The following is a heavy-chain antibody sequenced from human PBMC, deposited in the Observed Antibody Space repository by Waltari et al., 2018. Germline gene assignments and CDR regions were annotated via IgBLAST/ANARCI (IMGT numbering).Heavy chain of an antibody. CDR1: GFTFSSYG. CDR3: ARDSGVAAARKDYYGMDV. CDR2: IWYDGSNK. J-gene: IGHJ6*02. V-gene: IGHV3-33*01. D-gene: IGHD6-13*01. Sequence: QVQLVESGGGVVQPGRSLRLSCAASGFTFSSYGMHWVRQAPGKGLEWVAVIWYDGSNKYYADSVKGRFTISRDNSKNTLYLQMNSLRAEDTAVYYCARDSGVAAARKDYYGMDVWGQGTTVTVSS.